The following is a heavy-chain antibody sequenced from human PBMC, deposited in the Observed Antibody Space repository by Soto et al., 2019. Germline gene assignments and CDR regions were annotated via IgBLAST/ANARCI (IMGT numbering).Heavy chain of an antibody. CDR3: ARTSASFPYYAMDV. CDR2: ISYRGSA. D-gene: IGHD5-18*01. V-gene: IGHV4-31*03. CDR1: DGSVSSGGYY. J-gene: IGHJ6*02. Sequence: QVQLQESGPGLVEPSQTLSLTCTVSDGSVSSGGYYWTWIRHLPGNGLEWIGYISYRGSAYYKRSLESRVAISMDTSRNHFSLPLTSVTAAVTARYYCARTSASFPYYAMDVWGQGTTVTVSS.